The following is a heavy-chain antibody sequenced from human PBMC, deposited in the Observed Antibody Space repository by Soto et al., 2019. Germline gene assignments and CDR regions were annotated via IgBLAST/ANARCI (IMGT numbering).Heavy chain of an antibody. CDR3: ANHRRPGSSDYYYYGMDV. D-gene: IGHD6-6*01. CDR1: GFTFSSYA. Sequence: GGSLRLSCAASGFTFSSYAMSWVRQAPGKGLEWVSAISVSGGSTYYADSVKGRFTISRDNSKNTLYLQMNSLRAEDTAVYYCANHRRPGSSDYYYYGMDVWGQGTTVTVSS. CDR2: ISVSGGST. J-gene: IGHJ6*02. V-gene: IGHV3-23*01.